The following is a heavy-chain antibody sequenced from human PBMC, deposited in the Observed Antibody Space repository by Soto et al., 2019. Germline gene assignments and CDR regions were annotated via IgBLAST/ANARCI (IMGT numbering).Heavy chain of an antibody. CDR1: GYTFTNYG. CDR3: ARNCSGGNCYFTDS. Sequence: QVQLVQSGTEVKKPGASVKVSCKASGYTFTNYGISWVRQAPGQGLEWMGWINTYNGHTHYAQQLRGRVTMTTDTSTGTAFMELRSLGSGDTAVYYCARNCSGGNCYFTDSWGQGTLVTVSS. CDR2: INTYNGHT. D-gene: IGHD2-15*01. V-gene: IGHV1-18*01. J-gene: IGHJ4*02.